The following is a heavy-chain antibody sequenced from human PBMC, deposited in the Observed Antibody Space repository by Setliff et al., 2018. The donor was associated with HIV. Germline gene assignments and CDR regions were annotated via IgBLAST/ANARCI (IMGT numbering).Heavy chain of an antibody. CDR3: ARDPQQWLGPNWFDP. V-gene: IGHV3-30*04. J-gene: IGHJ5*02. CDR2: VSYDGTNT. CDR1: GFAFGNYA. D-gene: IGHD6-19*01. Sequence: AGGSLRLSCAASGFAFGNYAMHWVRQAPGEGLEWVAIVSYDGTNTYCADSVKGRFTISRDNAKNSLYLQMNSLRAEDTAVYYCARDPQQWLGPNWFDPWGQGTLVTVSS.